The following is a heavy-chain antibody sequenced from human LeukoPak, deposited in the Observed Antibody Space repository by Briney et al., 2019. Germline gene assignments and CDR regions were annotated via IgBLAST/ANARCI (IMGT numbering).Heavy chain of an antibody. CDR1: GGSFSGYY. D-gene: IGHD6-13*01. CDR3: ARSRAAGTNYFDY. CDR2: INHSGST. V-gene: IGHV4-34*01. Sequence: PSETLSLTCAVYGGSFSGYYWSWIRQPPGKGLEWIGEINHSGSTNYNPSLKSRVTISVDTSKNQFSLKLSSVTAADTAVYYCARSRAAGTNYFDYWGQGTLVTVPS. J-gene: IGHJ4*02.